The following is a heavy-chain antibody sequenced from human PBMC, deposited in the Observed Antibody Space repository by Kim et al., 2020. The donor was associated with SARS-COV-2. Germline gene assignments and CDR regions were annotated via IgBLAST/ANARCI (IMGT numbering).Heavy chain of an antibody. CDR3: GRGGELRYFDY. J-gene: IGHJ4*02. V-gene: IGHV4-34*01. CDR2: INHSGST. D-gene: IGHD1-26*01. CDR1: GGSFSGYY. Sequence: SETLSLTCAVYGGSFSGYYWSWIRQPPGKGLEWIGEINHSGSTNYNPSLKSRVTISVDTSKNQFSLKLSSVTAADTAVYYCGRGGELRYFDYWGQGTLVT.